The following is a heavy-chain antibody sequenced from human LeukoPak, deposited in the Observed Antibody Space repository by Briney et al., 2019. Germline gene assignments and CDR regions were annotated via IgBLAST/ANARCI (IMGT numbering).Heavy chain of an antibody. J-gene: IGHJ3*02. Sequence: PGGSLRLSCAASGFTFSDYYMSWIRQAPGKGLEWVSYISSSGSTIYYADSVKGRFTISRDNAKNSLYLQMNSLRAEDTAVYYCARESLAAYCGGDCYGLGAFDIWAQGTMVTVSS. CDR2: ISSSGSTI. D-gene: IGHD2-21*02. CDR1: GFTFSDYY. V-gene: IGHV3-11*01. CDR3: ARESLAAYCGGDCYGLGAFDI.